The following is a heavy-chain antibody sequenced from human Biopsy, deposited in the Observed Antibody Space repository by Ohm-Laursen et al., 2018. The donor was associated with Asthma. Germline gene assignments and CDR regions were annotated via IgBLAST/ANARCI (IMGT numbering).Heavy chain of an antibody. D-gene: IGHD3-10*01. CDR3: ARDFTIGSGSPFHF. Sequence: SLRLSCAASGFDFCDYTMNWVRQAPGKGLEWVSSISSLSRYKYYSDSLRGRVTISRDNAKGSLHLQMSSLRAEDTAVYFCARDFTIGSGSPFHFWGPGTLVTVSS. CDR2: ISSLSRYK. J-gene: IGHJ4*01. CDR1: GFDFCDYT. V-gene: IGHV3-21*01.